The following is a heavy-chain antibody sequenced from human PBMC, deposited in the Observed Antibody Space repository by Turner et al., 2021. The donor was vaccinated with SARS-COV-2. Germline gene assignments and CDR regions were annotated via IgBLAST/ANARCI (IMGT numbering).Heavy chain of an antibody. V-gene: IGHV3-48*03. CDR3: ARAGVGATYYFDY. D-gene: IGHD1-26*01. CDR1: GFTFSSYE. CDR2: ISRSGSTI. J-gene: IGHJ4*02. Sequence: EVQLVESGGGLVQPGGSLRLSCAASGFTFSSYEMNWVRQGPGKGLEWVSYISRSGSTIYYADSVKGRFTISRDNAKNSLYLQMNSLRAEDTAVYYCARAGVGATYYFDYWGQGTLVTVSS.